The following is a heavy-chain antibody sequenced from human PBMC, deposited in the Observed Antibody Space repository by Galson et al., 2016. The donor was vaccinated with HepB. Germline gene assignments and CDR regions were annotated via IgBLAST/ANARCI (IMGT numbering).Heavy chain of an antibody. CDR2: IYYVGNT. D-gene: IGHD5-12*01. CDR1: GGSISSNSYY. CDR3: ARHERLLSWFDP. V-gene: IGHV4-39*01. J-gene: IGHJ5*02. Sequence: TLSLTCTVSGGSISSNSYYWGWIRQPPGKGLEWIGSIYYVGNTYYNPSLKSRVIISIDTSNNRVSLKLRSVTAADTAVYYCARHERLLSWFDPWGQGSLVTVS.